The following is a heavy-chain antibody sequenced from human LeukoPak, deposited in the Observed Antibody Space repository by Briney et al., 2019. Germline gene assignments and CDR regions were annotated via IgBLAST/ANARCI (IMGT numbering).Heavy chain of an antibody. V-gene: IGHV4-34*01. CDR2: INHSGST. CDR3: ARDNFDY. CDR1: GGSFSGYY. Sequence: SETLSLTCAVYGGSFSGYYWSWIRQPPGKGLEWIGEINHSGSTNYNPSLKSRVTISVDTSKNQFSLKLSSVTAADTAVYCCARDNFDYWGQGTLVTVSS. J-gene: IGHJ4*02.